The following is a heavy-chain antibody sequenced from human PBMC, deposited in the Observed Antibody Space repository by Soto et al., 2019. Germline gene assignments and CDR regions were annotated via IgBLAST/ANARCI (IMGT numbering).Heavy chain of an antibody. CDR1: GDTFTGYY. J-gene: IGHJ4*02. CDR2: INPNSGAT. D-gene: IGHD3-9*01. Sequence: ASVKVSCKASGDTFTGYYMHWVRQAPGQGLEWMGWINPNSGATDYAQKFQDWVTMTRDTSINTAYMELSRLRSDDTAVYFCARGSDILTAQVGYWGQGTRVTVPS. V-gene: IGHV1-2*04. CDR3: ARGSDILTAQVGY.